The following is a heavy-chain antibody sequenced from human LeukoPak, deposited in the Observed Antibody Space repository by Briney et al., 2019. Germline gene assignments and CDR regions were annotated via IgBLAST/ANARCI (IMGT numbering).Heavy chain of an antibody. J-gene: IGHJ4*02. CDR1: GFRFSDFT. CDR3: ARVDYDFWSGYYTGIDY. V-gene: IGHV3-21*01. D-gene: IGHD3-3*01. CDR2: ISSSSSYI. Sequence: GGSLRLSCAASGFRFSDFTMNWVRQAPGKGLEWVSSISSSSSYIYYADSVKGRFTISRDNAKNSLYLQMNSLRAEDTAVYYCARVDYDFWSGYYTGIDYWGQGTLVTVSS.